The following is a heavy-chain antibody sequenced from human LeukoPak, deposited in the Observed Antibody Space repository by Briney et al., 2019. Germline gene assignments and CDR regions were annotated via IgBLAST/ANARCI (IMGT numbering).Heavy chain of an antibody. D-gene: IGHD6-19*01. V-gene: IGHV1-69*01. Sequence: EASVKVSCKASGGTFSSYAISWVRQAPGQGLEWMGGIIPIFGTANYAQKFQGRVTITADESTSTAYMELSSLRSEDTAVYYRARRGSSNFDYWGQGTLVTVSS. CDR2: IIPIFGTA. CDR1: GGTFSSYA. J-gene: IGHJ4*02. CDR3: ARRGSSNFDY.